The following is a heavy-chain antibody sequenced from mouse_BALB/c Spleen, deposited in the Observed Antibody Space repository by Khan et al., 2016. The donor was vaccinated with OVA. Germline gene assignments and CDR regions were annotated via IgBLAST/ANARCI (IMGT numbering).Heavy chain of an antibody. CDR2: INPTSGYT. CDR1: GYTFTTYW. CDR3: TRDRMDY. Sequence: QIQLVQSGAELAKPGASVKMSCKASGYTFTTYWMHWVKQRPGQGLEWIGYINPTSGYTEYNEKFKDRATLSADRSSSTAYMQLSSLTSEDSAVYNCTRDRMDYWGQGTTLTVSS. J-gene: IGHJ2*01. V-gene: IGHV1-7*01.